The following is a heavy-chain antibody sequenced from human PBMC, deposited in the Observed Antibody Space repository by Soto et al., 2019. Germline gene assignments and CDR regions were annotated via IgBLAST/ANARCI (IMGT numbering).Heavy chain of an antibody. V-gene: IGHV1-69*01. CDR1: GGTFSSYA. CDR3: ARETYYYDSSGLGGHYFDY. D-gene: IGHD3-22*01. J-gene: IGHJ4*02. CDR2: IIPIFGTA. Sequence: QVQLVQSGAEVKKPGSSVKVSCTASGGTFSSYAISWVRQAPGQGLEWMGGIIPIFGTANYAQKFQGRVTITADESTSTAYMELSSLRSEDTAVYYCARETYYYDSSGLGGHYFDYWGQGTLVTVSS.